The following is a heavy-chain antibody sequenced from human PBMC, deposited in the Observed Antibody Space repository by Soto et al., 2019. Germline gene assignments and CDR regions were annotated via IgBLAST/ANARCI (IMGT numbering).Heavy chain of an antibody. CDR2: ILPILGIA. CDR1: GGTFSSYT. Sequence: QVQLVQSGAEVKKPGSSVKVSCKASGGTFSSYTISWVRQAPGQGLEWMGRILPILGIANYAQKFQGRVTVTADQSTSTAYMELSSVTSEDTAVYYCATGSGRGFFDYWGQGTLVTASS. CDR3: ATGSGRGFFDY. J-gene: IGHJ4*02. D-gene: IGHD3-10*01. V-gene: IGHV1-69*02.